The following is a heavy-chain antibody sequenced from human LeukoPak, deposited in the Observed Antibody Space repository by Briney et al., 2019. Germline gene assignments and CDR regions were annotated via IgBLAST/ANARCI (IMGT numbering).Heavy chain of an antibody. CDR1: GYSISSGYY. CDR3: AVGVVAATLYDTIYYFDY. V-gene: IGHV4-38-2*02. J-gene: IGHJ4*02. Sequence: SETLSLTCTVSGYSISSGYYWGWIRQPPGKGLEWIGSIYHSGSTYYNPSLESRVTISVDTSKNQFSLKLSSVTAADTAVYYCAVGVVAATLYDTIYYFDYWSQGTLVTVSS. CDR2: IYHSGST. D-gene: IGHD2-15*01.